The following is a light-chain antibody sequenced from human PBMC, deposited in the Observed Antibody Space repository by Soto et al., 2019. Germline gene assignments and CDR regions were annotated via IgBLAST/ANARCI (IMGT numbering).Light chain of an antibody. J-gene: IGKJ3*01. V-gene: IGKV3-15*01. CDR1: QTVSSN. Sequence: EIVMTQSPATLSVSPGERATLSCRASQTVSSNLAWYQQKPGQAPRRLIHGASTRAAGIPARLSGSGSGTEFTLTISSLQSEDFAVYYCQQYNDWPPFTVGPGTRVDIK. CDR2: GAS. CDR3: QQYNDWPPFT.